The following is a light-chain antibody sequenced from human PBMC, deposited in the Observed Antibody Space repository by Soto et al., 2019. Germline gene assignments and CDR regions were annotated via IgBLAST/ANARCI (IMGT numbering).Light chain of an antibody. Sequence: QSVLTQPASVSGSPGQSITISCTGTSSDVGGYNYVSWYQQHPGKAPKLMIYDVSNRPSGVSNRFSGSKSGNTASLTISGLQAEDEADYYYSSYTSSSLVVFGGGTKVTVL. CDR1: SSDVGGYNY. J-gene: IGLJ2*01. V-gene: IGLV2-14*01. CDR2: DVS. CDR3: SSYTSSSLVV.